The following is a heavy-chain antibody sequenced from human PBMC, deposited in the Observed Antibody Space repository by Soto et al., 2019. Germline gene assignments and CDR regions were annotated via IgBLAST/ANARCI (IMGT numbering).Heavy chain of an antibody. J-gene: IGHJ6*02. CDR1: GGSISSGGYY. CDR3: ASTGATYYYYGMDV. CDR2: IYYSGST. Sequence: SETLSLTCTVSGGSISSGGYYWSWIRQHPGKGLEWIGYIYYSGSTYYNPSLKSRVTISVDTSKNQFSLKLSSVTAADTAVYYCASTGATYYYYGMDVWGQGTTVTSP. V-gene: IGHV4-31*03.